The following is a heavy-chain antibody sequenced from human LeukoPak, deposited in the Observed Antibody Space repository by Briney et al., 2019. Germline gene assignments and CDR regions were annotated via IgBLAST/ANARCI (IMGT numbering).Heavy chain of an antibody. J-gene: IGHJ4*02. CDR2: INPSGGST. V-gene: IGHV1-46*01. D-gene: IGHD2-21*02. CDR1: GYTFTSYY. Sequence: GASVKVSCKASGYTFTSYYMHWVRQAPGQGLEWMGIINPSGGSTSYAQKFQGRVTMTRDTSKNQFSLKLSSVTAADTAVYYCARVRPFRTHIVVVTAIQEEDYWGQGTLVTVSS. CDR3: ARVRPFRTHIVVVTAIQEEDY.